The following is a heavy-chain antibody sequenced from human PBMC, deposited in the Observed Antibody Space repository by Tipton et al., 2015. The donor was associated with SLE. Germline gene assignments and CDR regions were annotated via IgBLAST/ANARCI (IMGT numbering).Heavy chain of an antibody. CDR2: ISAISYI. Sequence: SLRLSCAASGITFNSYSMNWVRQAPGKGLEWVSSISAISYIYYADSVKGRFTISRDNAKNSLYLQMNSLRAEDTAVYYCARSHSSGWYGDYYYYMDVWGKGTTVTVSS. D-gene: IGHD6-19*01. V-gene: IGHV3-21*04. CDR1: GITFNSYS. J-gene: IGHJ6*03. CDR3: ARSHSSGWYGDYYYYMDV.